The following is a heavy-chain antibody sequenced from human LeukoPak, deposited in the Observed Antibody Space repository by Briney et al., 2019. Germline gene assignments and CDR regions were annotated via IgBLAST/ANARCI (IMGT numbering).Heavy chain of an antibody. V-gene: IGHV3-23*01. J-gene: IGHJ6*02. CDR1: GFTFSSYA. CDR2: ISGSGGST. D-gene: IGHD2-8*01. CDR3: AKINDPYYYYGMDV. Sequence: GGSLRLSCAASGFTFSSYAMSWVRQAPGKGLEWVSAISGSGGSTYYADSVKGRFTISRDNSKNTLYLQMNSLRAEDTAVYYCAKINDPYYYYGMDVWGQGTTVTVS.